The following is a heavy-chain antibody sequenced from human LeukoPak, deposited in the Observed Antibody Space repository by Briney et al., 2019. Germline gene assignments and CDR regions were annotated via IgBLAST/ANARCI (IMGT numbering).Heavy chain of an antibody. CDR1: GFTISTYG. D-gene: IGHD5-24*01. J-gene: IGHJ4*02. CDR3: AKAGGRDGYNNPTDY. CDR2: ISGSDDST. Sequence: GGTLRLSCAASGFTISTYGMNWVRQAPGKGLEWVSTISGSDDSTYYAGSVKGRFTISRDNSKNMLYLQMNSLRVEDTAVYYCAKAGGRDGYNNPTDYWGQGTLVTVSS. V-gene: IGHV3-23*01.